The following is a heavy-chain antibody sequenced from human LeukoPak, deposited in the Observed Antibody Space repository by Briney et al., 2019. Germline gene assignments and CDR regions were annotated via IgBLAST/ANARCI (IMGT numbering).Heavy chain of an antibody. CDR2: IIHSGST. D-gene: IGHD3-3*01. CDR3: ARVSVFGVFIAGLDY. J-gene: IGHJ4*02. CDR1: GGSFSGYY. Sequence: SETLSLTCAVYGGSFSGYYWRWVRHPPGGGREWIGEIIHSGSTTYNTSLKRRVTRSVGKSRNQFFLKLGSAAAADAAVYYCARVSVFGVFIAGLDYWGKGTMVTVSS. V-gene: IGHV4-34*12.